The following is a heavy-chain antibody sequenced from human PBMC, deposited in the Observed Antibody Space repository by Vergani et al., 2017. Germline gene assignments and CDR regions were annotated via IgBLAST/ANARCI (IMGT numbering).Heavy chain of an antibody. V-gene: IGHV3-48*03. J-gene: IGHJ4*02. CDR3: ASLYYYDSTTDY. D-gene: IGHD3-22*01. Sequence: EVQLVESGGGLVQPGGSLRLSCAASGFTFSSYEMNWVRQAPGKGLEWVSYISSSGSTIYYADSVKGRFTISRDNAKNSLYLQMNSLRAEDTAVYYCASLYYYDSTTDYWGQGTLVTVSS. CDR2: ISSSGSTI. CDR1: GFTFSSYE.